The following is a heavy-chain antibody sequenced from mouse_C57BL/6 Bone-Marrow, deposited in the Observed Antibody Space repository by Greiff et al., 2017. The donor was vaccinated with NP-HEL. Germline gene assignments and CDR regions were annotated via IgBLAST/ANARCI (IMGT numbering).Heavy chain of an antibody. CDR2: IYPGSGST. CDR3: ARGVYYGSSSDY. CDR1: GYTFTSYW. J-gene: IGHJ2*01. Sequence: QVHVKQSGAELVKPGASVKMSCKASGYTFTSYWITWVKQRPGQGLEWIGDIYPGSGSTNYNEKFKSKATLTVDTSSSTAYMQLSSLTSEDSAVYYCARGVYYGSSSDYWGQGTTLTVSS. D-gene: IGHD1-1*01. V-gene: IGHV1-55*01.